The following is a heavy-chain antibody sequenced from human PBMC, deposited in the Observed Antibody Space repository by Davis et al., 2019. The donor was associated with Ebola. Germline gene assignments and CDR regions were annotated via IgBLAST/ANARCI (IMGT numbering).Heavy chain of an antibody. V-gene: IGHV3-23*01. J-gene: IGHJ4*02. CDR2: ISGSGGST. CDR1: GFTFSSYA. Sequence: GGSLRLSCAASGFTFSSYAMSWVRQAPGKGLEWVSAISGSGGSTYYADSVKGRFTISRDNSKNTLYLQMNSLRAEDTAVYYCAKAQTTYYYDSSGWGFDYWGQGTLVTVSS. CDR3: AKAQTTYYYDSSGWGFDY. D-gene: IGHD3-22*01.